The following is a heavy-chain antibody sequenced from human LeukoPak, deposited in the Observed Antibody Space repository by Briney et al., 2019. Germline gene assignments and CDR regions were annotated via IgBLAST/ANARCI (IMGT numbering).Heavy chain of an antibody. CDR3: ARGGSYFDY. CDR2: IWSDGSDQ. V-gene: IGHV3-33*07. Sequence: GGSLRLSCAAFGLTFSKYAMNWVGQAQGKALEWVANIWSDGSDQYYGDSVRGRFIISRDSSKDTIYLQMNSLRVEDTAVYYCARGGSYFDYWGQGTLVTVSS. CDR1: GLTFSKYA. J-gene: IGHJ4*02. D-gene: IGHD1-26*01.